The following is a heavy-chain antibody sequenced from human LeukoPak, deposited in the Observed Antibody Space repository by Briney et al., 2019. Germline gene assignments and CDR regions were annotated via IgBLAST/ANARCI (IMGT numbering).Heavy chain of an antibody. Sequence: PGGSLRLSCAASGFTFSNAWMSWVRQAPGKGLEWVGNIKPDGSEKYYVDSLKGRFIISRDNAKNSLYLQMNSLRAEDVAVYYCAKYFYDGSGTHYFDYWGQGTPVTVSS. D-gene: IGHD3-22*01. CDR1: GFTFSNAW. CDR2: IKPDGSEK. CDR3: AKYFYDGSGTHYFDY. V-gene: IGHV3-7*01. J-gene: IGHJ4*02.